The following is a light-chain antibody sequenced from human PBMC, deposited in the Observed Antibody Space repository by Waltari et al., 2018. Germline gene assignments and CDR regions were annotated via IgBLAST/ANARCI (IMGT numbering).Light chain of an antibody. CDR3: QQCNNWYT. CDR2: EAS. V-gene: IGKV3-15*01. Sequence: EIVMTQSPATLSVSPGERATLSCRASQSVGTNLAWYHQKPGQAPRLLIYEASTRATGIPARFSGSGSGTEFTLTINSLQSEDFAVYYCQQCNNWYTFGQGTKLEIK. J-gene: IGKJ2*01. CDR1: QSVGTN.